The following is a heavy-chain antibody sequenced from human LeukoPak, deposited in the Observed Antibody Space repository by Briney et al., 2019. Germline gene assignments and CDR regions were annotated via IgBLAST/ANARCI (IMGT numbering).Heavy chain of an antibody. CDR3: AKLKACTNGVCYTGWFDP. J-gene: IGHJ5*02. D-gene: IGHD2-8*01. CDR2: ISGSGGST. CDR1: GFTFSSYA. Sequence: GGSLRLSCAASGFTFSSYAMSWVRQAPGKGLEWVSAISGSGGSTYYADSVKGRFTISRDNSKDTLYLQMNSLRAEDTAVYYCAKLKACTNGVCYTGWFDPWGQGTLVTVSS. V-gene: IGHV3-23*01.